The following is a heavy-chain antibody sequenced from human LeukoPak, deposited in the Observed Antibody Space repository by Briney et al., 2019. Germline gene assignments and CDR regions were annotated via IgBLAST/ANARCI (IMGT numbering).Heavy chain of an antibody. CDR2: IYYSASP. CDR3: ARKSATGQLDY. J-gene: IGHJ4*02. D-gene: IGHD1-1*01. V-gene: IGHV4-39*07. Sequence: SETLSLTCTVSGGSISSSSYYWGWIRQPPGKGLEWIGSIYYSASPSYNPSLKSRVILSIDTSKNQVSLRLTFVTAADTAVYFCARKSATGQLDYWGQGTLVTVSS. CDR1: GGSISSSSYY.